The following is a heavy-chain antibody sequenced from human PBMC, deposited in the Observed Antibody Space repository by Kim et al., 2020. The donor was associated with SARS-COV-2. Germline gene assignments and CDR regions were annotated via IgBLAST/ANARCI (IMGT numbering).Heavy chain of an antibody. D-gene: IGHD3-3*02. CDR2: INHSGST. CDR3: ASAGVGASISVGY. CDR1: GGTFSGYY. V-gene: IGHV4-34*08. J-gene: IGHJ1*01. Sequence: SETLSLTCAVYGGTFSGYYWSWIRQPPGKGLEWIGDINHSGSTNYNPSFKSRVTILVDTSKNQFFLKLSSVTAADTAVYYCASAGVGASISVGYWGQGTL.